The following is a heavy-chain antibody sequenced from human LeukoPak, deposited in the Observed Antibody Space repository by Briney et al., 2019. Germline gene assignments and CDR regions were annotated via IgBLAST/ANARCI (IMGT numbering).Heavy chain of an antibody. V-gene: IGHV3-30-3*01. CDR2: ISDDGSNQ. D-gene: IGHD2-2*01. CDR3: ARDRRYCSSTSCYASQGYFDY. Sequence: GGSLRLSCAASGFTFSSYAIHWVRQAPDKGLEWVAVISDDGSNQYYADSVKGRFTISRDNSKNTLYLQMNSLRAEDTAVYYCARDRRYCSSTSCYASQGYFDYWGQGTLVTVSS. CDR1: GFTFSSYA. J-gene: IGHJ4*02.